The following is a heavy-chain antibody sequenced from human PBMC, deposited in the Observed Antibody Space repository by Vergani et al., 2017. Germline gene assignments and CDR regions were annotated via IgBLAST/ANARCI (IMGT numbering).Heavy chain of an antibody. CDR3: ASVSSSWNSFDY. V-gene: IGHV3-9*01. J-gene: IGHJ4*02. CDR1: GLTFSTYA. Sequence: EVQLLESGGGLVQPGGSLRLSCAVSGLTFSTYAMTWVRQAPGKGLEWVSGISWNSGSIGYADSVKGRFTISRDNAKNSLYLQMNSLRAEDTAVYYCASVSSSWNSFDYWGQGTLVTVSS. D-gene: IGHD6-13*01. CDR2: ISWNSGSI.